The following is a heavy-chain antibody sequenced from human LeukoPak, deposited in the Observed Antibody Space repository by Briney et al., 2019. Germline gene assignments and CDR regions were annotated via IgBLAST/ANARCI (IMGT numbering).Heavy chain of an antibody. CDR1: GYTFTSYY. Sequence: ASVKVSCKASGYTFTSYYMHWVRQAPGQGLEWMGIINPSGGSTSYARKFQGRVTMTRDTSTSTVYMELSSLRSEDTAVYYCATTSYYYGPGPRALDYWGQGTLVTVSS. V-gene: IGHV1-46*01. CDR2: INPSGGST. CDR3: ATTSYYYGPGPRALDY. J-gene: IGHJ4*02. D-gene: IGHD3-10*01.